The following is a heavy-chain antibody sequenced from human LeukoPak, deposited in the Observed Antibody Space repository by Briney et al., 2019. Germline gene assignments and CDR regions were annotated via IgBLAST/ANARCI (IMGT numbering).Heavy chain of an antibody. J-gene: IGHJ4*02. CDR3: ARELDYYDSRGYLAY. CDR2: INPSGGST. V-gene: IGHV1-46*01. Sequence: ASVKVSCKASGYSFTNYGITWVRQAPGQGLEWMGIINPSGGSTSYAQKFQGRVTMTRDTSTNTVYMELSSLRSEDTAVYYCARELDYYDSRGYLAYWGQGTLVTVSS. D-gene: IGHD3-22*01. CDR1: GYSFTNYG.